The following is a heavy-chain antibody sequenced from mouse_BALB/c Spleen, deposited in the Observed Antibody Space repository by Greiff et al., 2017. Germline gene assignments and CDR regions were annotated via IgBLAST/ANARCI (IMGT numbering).Heavy chain of an antibody. V-gene: IGHV5-17*02. CDR1: GFTFSSFG. J-gene: IGHJ1*01. Sequence: EVQGVESGGGLVQPGGSRKLSCAASGFTFSSFGMHWVRQAPEKGLEWVAYISSGGSTIYYADTVKGRFTISRDNPKNTLFLQMTSLRSEDTAMYYCARLYYGSSYDWYFDDWGAGTTVTVSS. CDR2: ISSGGSTI. D-gene: IGHD1-1*01. CDR3: ARLYYGSSYDWYFDD.